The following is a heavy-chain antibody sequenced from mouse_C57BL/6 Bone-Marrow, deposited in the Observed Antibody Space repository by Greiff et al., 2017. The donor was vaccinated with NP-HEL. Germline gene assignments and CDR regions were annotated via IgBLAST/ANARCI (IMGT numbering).Heavy chain of an antibody. D-gene: IGHD1-1*01. J-gene: IGHJ4*01. V-gene: IGHV5-9-1*02. Sequence: DVQLVESGEGLVKPGGSLKLSCAASGFTFSSYAMSWVRQTPEKRLEWVAYISSGGDYIYYADTVKGRFTISRDNARNTLYLQMSSLKSEDTAMYYCTRDRYYYYGSSSLYYAMDYWGQGTSVTVSS. CDR3: TRDRYYYYGSSSLYYAMDY. CDR2: ISSGGDYI. CDR1: GFTFSSYA.